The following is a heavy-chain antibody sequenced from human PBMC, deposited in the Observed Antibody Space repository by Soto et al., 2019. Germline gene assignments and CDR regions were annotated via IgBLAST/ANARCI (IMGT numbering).Heavy chain of an antibody. J-gene: IGHJ4*02. V-gene: IGHV3-23*01. CDR3: ARIGPYCGGDCYPDFDF. Sequence: GGSLRLSCAASGFTFNTSGMTWVHQAPGKGLEWVSTVSGSGGGTYYADSVKGRFTISRVNSKNTMYLQMSNLRAEDTAVYFCARIGPYCGGDCYPDFDFWGLGTPVTVSS. D-gene: IGHD2-21*02. CDR1: GFTFNTSG. CDR2: VSGSGGGT.